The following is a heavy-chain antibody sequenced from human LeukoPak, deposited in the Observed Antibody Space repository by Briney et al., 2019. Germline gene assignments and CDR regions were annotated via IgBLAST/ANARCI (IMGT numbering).Heavy chain of an antibody. CDR1: GFTFSSYS. CDR3: ARDLAAAGIN. V-gene: IGHV3-21*01. CDR2: ISSSSSYI. D-gene: IGHD6-13*01. Sequence: GGSLRLSCAVSGFTFSSYSMNWVRQAPGKGLEWVSSISSSSSYIYYADSVKGRFTISRDNAKNSLYLQMNSLRAEDTAVYYCARDLAAAGINWGQGTLVTVSS. J-gene: IGHJ4*02.